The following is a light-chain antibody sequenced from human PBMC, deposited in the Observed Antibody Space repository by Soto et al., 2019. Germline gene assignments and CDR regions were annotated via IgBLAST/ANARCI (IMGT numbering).Light chain of an antibody. V-gene: IGKV3-20*01. CDR2: KAS. CDR3: HQYAYAPLT. CDR1: QSVTRSY. J-gene: IGKJ1*01. Sequence: EIVLTQSPGTLSLSPGERATLSCRASQSVTRSYLGWYQQKPGQAPRLLIYKASNRPTGIPDRFSGSGSGTDFTLTISRLEPEDFAIYYCHQYAYAPLTFGQGTTVEV.